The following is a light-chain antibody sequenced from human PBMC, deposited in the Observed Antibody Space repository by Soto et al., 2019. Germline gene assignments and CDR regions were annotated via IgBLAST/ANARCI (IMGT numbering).Light chain of an antibody. CDR1: QSISRW. CDR3: KQYNSYRT. V-gene: IGKV1-5*01. Sequence: DIRMTQCPSIMSGSARDRVTITCRARQSISRWLAWYQQKPRNAPNLLIQDASSLERGVQSRFSGSGSGTEFTLTIRSLQPDDFATYYCKQYNSYRTFGQGTKVDIK. J-gene: IGKJ1*01. CDR2: DAS.